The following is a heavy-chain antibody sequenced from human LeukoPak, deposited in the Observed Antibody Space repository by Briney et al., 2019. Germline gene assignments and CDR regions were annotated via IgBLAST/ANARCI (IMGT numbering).Heavy chain of an antibody. Sequence: SETLSLTCTVSGGSISSSSYYWGWIRQHPGKGLEWIGSIYYSGSTYYNPSLKSRVTISVDTSKNQFSLKLSSVTAADTAVYYCARSPVMKWYFDLWGRGTLVTVSS. CDR2: IYYSGST. J-gene: IGHJ2*01. CDR3: ARSPVMKWYFDL. D-gene: IGHD2/OR15-2a*01. V-gene: IGHV4-39*07. CDR1: GGSISSSSYY.